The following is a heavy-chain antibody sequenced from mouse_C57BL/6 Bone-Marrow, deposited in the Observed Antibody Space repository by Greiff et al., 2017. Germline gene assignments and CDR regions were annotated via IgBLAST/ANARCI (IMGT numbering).Heavy chain of an antibody. CDR1: GFTFSSYG. V-gene: IGHV5-6*01. Sequence: EVQVVESGGDLVKPGGSLKLSCAASGFTFSSYGMSWVRQTPDKRLEWVATISSGGSYTYYPDSVKGRFTISRDNAKNTLYLQMSSLKSEDTAMYYCARHDGAYWGQGTLVTVSA. CDR2: ISSGGSYT. CDR3: ARHDGAY. J-gene: IGHJ3*01.